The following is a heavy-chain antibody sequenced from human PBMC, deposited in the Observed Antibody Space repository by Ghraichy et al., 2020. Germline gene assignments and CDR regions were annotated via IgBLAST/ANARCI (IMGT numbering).Heavy chain of an antibody. CDR3: ARGSGSYYLYHGFDY. CDR1: GGSVSSGSYY. Sequence: SETLSLTCTVSGGSVSSGSYYWSWIRQPPGKGLEWIGYIYYSGSTNYNPSLKSRVTISVDTSKNQFSLKLSSVTAADTAVYYCARGSGSYYLYHGFDYWGQGTLVTVSS. V-gene: IGHV4-61*01. J-gene: IGHJ4*02. CDR2: IYYSGST. D-gene: IGHD1-26*01.